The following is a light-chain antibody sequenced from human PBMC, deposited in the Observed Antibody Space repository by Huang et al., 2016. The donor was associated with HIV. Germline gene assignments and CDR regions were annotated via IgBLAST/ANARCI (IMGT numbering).Light chain of an antibody. Sequence: DIVMTQSPATLSVSLGGRVILSCRASQNVNRNVAWYQHKPGQVPRLVIHGASTRATGVSDRFRGSGSGTEFTLTISSLQAEDFALYYCQHYNNWPPWTFGQGTKLEIK. CDR1: QNVNRN. V-gene: IGKV3-15*01. CDR3: QHYNNWPPWT. J-gene: IGKJ1*01. CDR2: GAS.